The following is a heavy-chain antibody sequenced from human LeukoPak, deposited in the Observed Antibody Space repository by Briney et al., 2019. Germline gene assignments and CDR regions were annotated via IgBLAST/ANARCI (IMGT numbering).Heavy chain of an antibody. CDR3: ARQRGDFDY. CDR2: INHSGST. CDR1: GGSFSGYY. Sequence: SETLSLTCAVYGGSFSGYYWSWIRQPPGKGLEWIGEINHSGSTKYNPSLKSRLTISVDTSRKWFSLKVTSVTVADTAVYYCARQRGDFDYWGQGILVTVSS. D-gene: IGHD3-10*01. J-gene: IGHJ4*02. V-gene: IGHV4-34*01.